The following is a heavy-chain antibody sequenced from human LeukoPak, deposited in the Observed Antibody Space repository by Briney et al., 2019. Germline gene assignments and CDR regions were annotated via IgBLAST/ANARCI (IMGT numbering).Heavy chain of an antibody. CDR1: GFTFSSYS. J-gene: IGHJ6*02. CDR2: ISSSSSYI. V-gene: IGHV3-21*01. Sequence: GGSLRLSCAASGFTFSSYSMNWVRQAPGKGLEWVSSISSSSSYIYYADSVKGRFTISRDNAKNSLYLQMNSLRAEDTAVYYCARIIVVVPAAISVMYEDYGMDVWGQGTTVTVSS. D-gene: IGHD2-2*01. CDR3: ARIIVVVPAAISVMYEDYGMDV.